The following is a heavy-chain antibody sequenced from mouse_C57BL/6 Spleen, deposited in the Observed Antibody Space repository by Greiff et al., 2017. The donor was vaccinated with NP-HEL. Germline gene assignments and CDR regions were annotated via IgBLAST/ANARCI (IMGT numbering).Heavy chain of an antibody. J-gene: IGHJ3*01. CDR3: ASWAYDYDGAWFAY. Sequence: VQLQQSGAELARPGASVKMSCKASGYTFTSYTMHWVKQRPGQGLEWIGYINPSSGYTKYNQKFKDKATLTADKSSSTAYMQLSSLTSEDSAVYDCASWAYDYDGAWFAYWGQGTLVTVSA. CDR1: GYTFTSYT. CDR2: INPSSGYT. V-gene: IGHV1-4*01. D-gene: IGHD2-4*01.